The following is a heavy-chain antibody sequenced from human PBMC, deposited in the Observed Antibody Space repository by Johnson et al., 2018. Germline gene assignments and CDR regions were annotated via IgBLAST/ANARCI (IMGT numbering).Heavy chain of an antibody. CDR2: IYYSGST. V-gene: IGHV4-59*01. D-gene: IGHD3-10*01. J-gene: IGHJ6*02. CDR3: AGGPMVRGVIIKGGVYYGMDG. CDR1: GSSISSYY. Sequence: QVQLQESGPGLVKSSETLSLTCTVSGSSISSYYWSWIRQPPGKGLEWIGYIYYSGSTNYNPSLKSRVTISVDTSKNQLSLKLSSLTAADTAIYYCAGGPMVRGVIIKGGVYYGMDGWGQGTTVTVS.